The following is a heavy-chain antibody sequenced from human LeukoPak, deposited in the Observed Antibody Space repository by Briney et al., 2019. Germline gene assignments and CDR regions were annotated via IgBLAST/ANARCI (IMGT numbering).Heavy chain of an antibody. CDR1: GFTFSSYA. Sequence: GGSLRLSCAASGFTFSSYAMSWVGQAPGKGLEWVSAISGSGGSTYYADSVKGRFTISRDNSKNTLYLQMNSLRAEDTAVYYCAKSRARITIFVAFDPWGQGTLVTVSS. CDR3: AKSRARITIFVAFDP. J-gene: IGHJ5*02. CDR2: ISGSGGST. V-gene: IGHV3-23*01. D-gene: IGHD3-3*01.